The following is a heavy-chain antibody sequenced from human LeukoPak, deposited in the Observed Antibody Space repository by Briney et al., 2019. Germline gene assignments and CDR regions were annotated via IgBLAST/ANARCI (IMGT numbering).Heavy chain of an antibody. CDR1: GFTFSSYG. Sequence: GGSLRLSCTASGFTFSSYGMHWVRQAPGKGLEWVAVIWFDGSNKYYADSVKGRLTISRDNSKSTLYLQMNSLRAEDTAVYYCAREDVDTAMVDYWGQGTLVTVSS. CDR2: IWFDGSNK. J-gene: IGHJ4*02. D-gene: IGHD5-18*01. V-gene: IGHV3-33*01. CDR3: AREDVDTAMVDY.